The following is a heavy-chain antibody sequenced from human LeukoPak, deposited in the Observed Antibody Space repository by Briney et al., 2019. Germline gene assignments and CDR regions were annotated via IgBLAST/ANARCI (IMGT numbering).Heavy chain of an antibody. J-gene: IGHJ4*02. CDR1: GNTFTNYG. CDR3: ARDRGIAAAGTPFGY. D-gene: IGHD6-13*01. Sequence: ASVKVSCKASGNTFTNYGISWVRQAPGQGLEWMGWISAYNGDTNYAQKLQGRVTLTTDTSTSTVYMELRSLRSDDTAVYYCARDRGIAAAGTPFGYWGQGTLVTVSS. CDR2: ISAYNGDT. V-gene: IGHV1-18*01.